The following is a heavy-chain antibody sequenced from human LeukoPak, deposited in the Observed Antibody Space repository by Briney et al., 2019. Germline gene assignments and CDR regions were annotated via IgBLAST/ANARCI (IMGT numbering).Heavy chain of an antibody. CDR2: INHSGST. CDR3: ARRVSRYDFWSGYYQGLDY. D-gene: IGHD3-3*01. J-gene: IGHJ4*02. Sequence: SETLSLTCAVYGGSFSGYYWSWIRQPPGKGLEWIGEINHSGSTNYNPSLKSRVTISVDTSKNQFSLKLSSVTAADTAVYYCARRVSRYDFWSGYYQGLDYWGQGTLVTVSS. CDR1: GGSFSGYY. V-gene: IGHV4-34*01.